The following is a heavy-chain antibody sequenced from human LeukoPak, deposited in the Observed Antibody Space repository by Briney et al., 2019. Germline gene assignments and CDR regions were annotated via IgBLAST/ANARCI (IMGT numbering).Heavy chain of an antibody. J-gene: IGHJ5*02. Sequence: GGSLRLSCAASGFTLSPYGMNWVRQASGKGLEWVSAISSSSTYIYYADSVKGRFNISRDNSKSTLFLQMNSLRVEDTAVYYCARGGIAVAGDDLWGQGTLVTVSA. V-gene: IGHV3-21*01. CDR1: GFTLSPYG. CDR2: ISSSSTYI. D-gene: IGHD6-19*01. CDR3: ARGGIAVAGDDL.